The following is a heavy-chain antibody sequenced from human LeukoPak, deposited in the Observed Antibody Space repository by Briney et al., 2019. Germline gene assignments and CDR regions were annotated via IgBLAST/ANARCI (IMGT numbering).Heavy chain of an antibody. Sequence: SSETLSLTCTVSGGSISSGSYYWSWIRQPAGKGLEWIGRIYTSGSTNYNPSLKSRVTIPVDTSKNQFSLKLSSVTAADTAVYFCARGPYSYDSSGAFDIWGQGTMVTVSS. CDR3: ARGPYSYDSSGAFDI. CDR2: IYTSGST. J-gene: IGHJ3*02. D-gene: IGHD3-22*01. CDR1: GGSISSGSYY. V-gene: IGHV4-61*02.